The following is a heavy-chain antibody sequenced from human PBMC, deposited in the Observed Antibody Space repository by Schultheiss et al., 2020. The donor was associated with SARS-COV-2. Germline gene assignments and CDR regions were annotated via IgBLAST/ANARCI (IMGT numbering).Heavy chain of an antibody. CDR3: ARDQAHGGFDY. CDR1: GYSISSGYY. CDR2: INHSGST. Sequence: SETLSLTCAVSGYSISSGYYWGWIRQPPGKGLEWIGEINHSGSTNYNPSLKSRVTISVDTSKNQFSLKLSSVTAADTAVYYCARDQAHGGFDYWGQGTLVTVSS. J-gene: IGHJ4*02. V-gene: IGHV4-38-2*02.